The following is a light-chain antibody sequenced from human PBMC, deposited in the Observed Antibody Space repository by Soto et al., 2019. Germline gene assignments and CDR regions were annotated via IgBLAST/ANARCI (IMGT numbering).Light chain of an antibody. CDR3: HHYGGSPIT. CDR1: QSVSSN. Sequence: EIVLTQSPGTLSVSPGERAALSCRASQSVSSNLAWYQQKPGQAPRLLIYGASTRATGIPDRFSGSGSGTDFTLTISRLEPEDFAVYYCHHYGGSPITFGQGTRLEIK. V-gene: IGKV3-20*01. CDR2: GAS. J-gene: IGKJ5*01.